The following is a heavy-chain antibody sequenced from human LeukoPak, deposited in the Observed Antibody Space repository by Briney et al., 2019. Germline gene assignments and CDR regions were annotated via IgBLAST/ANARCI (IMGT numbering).Heavy chain of an antibody. J-gene: IGHJ4*02. Sequence: GGSLRLSCAASGFTFSGYWMTWVRQAPGKGLEWVANIKQDGSETYYVDSVKGRFTISRDNARNSLHLQMNSLRAEDTAVYYCARGKGVDYWGQGILVTVSS. CDR3: ARGKGVDY. V-gene: IGHV3-7*01. CDR1: GFTFSGYW. CDR2: IKQDGSET.